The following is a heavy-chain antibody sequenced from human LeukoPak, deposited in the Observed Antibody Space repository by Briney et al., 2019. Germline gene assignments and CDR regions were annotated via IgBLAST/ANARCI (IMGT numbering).Heavy chain of an antibody. Sequence: SETLSLTCAVYGGSFSGYYWSWIRQPPGKGLEWIGEINHSGSTNCNPSLKSRVTISVDTSKNQFSLKLSSVTAADTAVYYCASSWVVPAALNLGTYYYYGMDVWGKGTTVTVSS. CDR1: GGSFSGYY. V-gene: IGHV4-34*01. CDR3: ASSWVVPAALNLGTYYYYGMDV. J-gene: IGHJ6*04. D-gene: IGHD2-2*01. CDR2: INHSGST.